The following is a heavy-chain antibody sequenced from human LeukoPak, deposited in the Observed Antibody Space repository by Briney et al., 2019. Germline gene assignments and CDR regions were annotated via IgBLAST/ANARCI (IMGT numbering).Heavy chain of an antibody. CDR3: ARSGYCSGGSCYKNYDY. Sequence: SETLSLTCTVSGGSISSSSYYWGWIRQPPGKGLEWIGSIYYSGSTYYNPSLKSRVTISVDTSKNQFSLKLSSVTAADTAVYYCARSGYCSGGSCYKNYDYWGQGTLVTVSS. CDR2: IYYSGST. V-gene: IGHV4-39*07. J-gene: IGHJ4*02. D-gene: IGHD2-15*01. CDR1: GGSISSSSYY.